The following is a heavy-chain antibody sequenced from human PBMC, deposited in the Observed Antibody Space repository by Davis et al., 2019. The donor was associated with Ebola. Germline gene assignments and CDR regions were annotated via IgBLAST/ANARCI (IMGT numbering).Heavy chain of an antibody. CDR3: ASRTEVVPAATGDYYYYYMDV. CDR1: GGTFSSYA. D-gene: IGHD2-2*01. J-gene: IGHJ6*03. Sequence: SVTVSCKASGGTFSSYAISWVRQAPGQGLEWMGGIIPILGIANYAQKFQGRVTITADESTSTAYMELSSLRSEDTAVYYCASRTEVVPAATGDYYYYYMDVWGKGTTVTVSS. CDR2: IIPILGIA. V-gene: IGHV1-69*10.